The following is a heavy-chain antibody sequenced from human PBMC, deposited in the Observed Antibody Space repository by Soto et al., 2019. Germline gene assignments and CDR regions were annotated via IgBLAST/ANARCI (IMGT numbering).Heavy chain of an antibody. CDR3: AHRAYGDLSY. D-gene: IGHD4-17*01. J-gene: IGHJ4*02. Sequence: GLDLEWLALIYWDDDKRYSPSLKSRLTITKDTSKNQVVLTMTNMDPVDTATYYCAHRAYGDLSYWGQGTLVTVSS. CDR2: IYWDDDK. V-gene: IGHV2-5*02.